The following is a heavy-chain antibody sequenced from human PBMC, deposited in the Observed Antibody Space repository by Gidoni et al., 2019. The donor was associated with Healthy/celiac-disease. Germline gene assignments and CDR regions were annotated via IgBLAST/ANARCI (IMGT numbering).Heavy chain of an antibody. D-gene: IGHD2-15*01. CDR1: GFTFEDDT. CDR2: ISWDVGST. Sequence: EVQLVESGGVVVQPGGSLRLSCAASGFTFEDDTMHWVRQAPGKGLEWVSLISWDVGSTYYADPVKGRFTISRDNSKNSLYLQMNSLRTEDTALYYCAKGGAVVTEWYYFDYWGQGTLVTVSS. CDR3: AKGGAVVTEWYYFDY. J-gene: IGHJ4*02. V-gene: IGHV3-43*01.